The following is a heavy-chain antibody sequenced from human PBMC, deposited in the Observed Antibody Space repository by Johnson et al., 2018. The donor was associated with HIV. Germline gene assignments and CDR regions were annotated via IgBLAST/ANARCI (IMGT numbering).Heavy chain of an antibody. CDR3: AKVRRAVYGFDI. CDR2: ISGSGGST. Sequence: EQLVESGGGVVQPGRSLRLSCAASGLTFSSYAMHWVRKAPGKGLEWVSAISGSGGSTYYADSVKGRFTISRDNSKNTLYLQMNSLRAEDTAVYYCAKVRRAVYGFDIWGQGTMVTVSS. V-gene: IGHV3-23*04. CDR1: GLTFSSYA. J-gene: IGHJ3*02.